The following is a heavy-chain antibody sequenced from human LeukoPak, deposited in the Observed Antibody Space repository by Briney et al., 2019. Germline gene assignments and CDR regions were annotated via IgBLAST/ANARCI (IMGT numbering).Heavy chain of an antibody. J-gene: IGHJ4*02. Sequence: ASVKVSCKASGYTFTSYDITWVRQAPGQGLEWMGIINPSGGSTSYAQKFQGRVTMTRDTSISTAYMELSRLRSDDTAVYYCARHYCSSTSCYGHDYWGQGTLVAVSS. CDR2: INPSGGST. D-gene: IGHD2-2*01. V-gene: IGHV1-46*01. CDR1: GYTFTSYD. CDR3: ARHYCSSTSCYGHDY.